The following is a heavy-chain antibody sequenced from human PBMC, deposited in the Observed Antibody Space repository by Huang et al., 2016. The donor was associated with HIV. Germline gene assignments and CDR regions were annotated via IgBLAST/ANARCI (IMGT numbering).Heavy chain of an antibody. Sequence: QLQLQESGPGLVKPSETLSLTCSVSDDSINSRSYYWGWIRQPPGKGREWIGSVYYGGSTHYNPSFKSRVTMSVDTSRNQFSLKLSSVTTADTAVYYCARHVKDSSWYVGWFDPWGQGTLVTVSS. V-gene: IGHV4-39*01. D-gene: IGHD6-13*01. CDR2: VYYGGST. CDR1: DDSINSRSYY. J-gene: IGHJ5*02. CDR3: ARHVKDSSWYVGWFDP.